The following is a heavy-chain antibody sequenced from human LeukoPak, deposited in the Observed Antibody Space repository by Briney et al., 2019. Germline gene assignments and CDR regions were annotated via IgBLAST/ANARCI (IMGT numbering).Heavy chain of an antibody. CDR2: IYHAGST. J-gene: IGHJ6*03. Sequence: SETLSLTCTVSGGSISSGGYFWSWIRQHPGKGLEWIAHIYHAGSTHDNPSLRGRVAISLDTSANQFSLRLSSVTAADTAVYFCARATHYSASAGGPYMDVWGQGTTVTVSS. CDR3: ARATHYSASAGGPYMDV. V-gene: IGHV4-31*03. D-gene: IGHD2-15*01. CDR1: GGSISSGGYF.